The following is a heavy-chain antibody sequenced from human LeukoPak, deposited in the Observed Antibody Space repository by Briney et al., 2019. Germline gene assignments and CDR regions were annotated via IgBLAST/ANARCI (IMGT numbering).Heavy chain of an antibody. CDR3: ARALTEKYYDILGGDRYYYYGMDV. CDR1: GGPHNIYL. Sequence: EPLSHPHSLSGGPHNIYLWLWLPDPPGKALEGWGYLYHSERTKYNPSLKSRVTISVDTSKNQFSLKLSSVTAADTAVYYCARALTEKYYDILGGDRYYYYGMDVWGQGTTVTVSS. V-gene: IGHV4-59*13. J-gene: IGHJ6*02. D-gene: IGHD3-9*01. CDR2: LYHSERT.